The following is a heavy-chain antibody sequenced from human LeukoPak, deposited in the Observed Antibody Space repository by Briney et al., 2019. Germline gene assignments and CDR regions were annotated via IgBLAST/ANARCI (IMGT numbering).Heavy chain of an antibody. CDR1: GGSFSGYY. Sequence: SETLSLTCAVYGGSFSGYYWSWIRQPPGKGLEWIGEINHSGSTNYNPSLKSRVTISVDTSKNQFSLKLSSVTAADTAVYYCATDIVVVPAAIAAEEYFQHWGQGTLVTVFS. J-gene: IGHJ1*01. CDR2: INHSGST. D-gene: IGHD2-2*02. V-gene: IGHV4-34*01. CDR3: ATDIVVVPAAIAAEEYFQH.